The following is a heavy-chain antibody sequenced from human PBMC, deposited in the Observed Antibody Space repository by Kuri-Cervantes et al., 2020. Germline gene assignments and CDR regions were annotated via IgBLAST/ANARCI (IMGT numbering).Heavy chain of an antibody. Sequence: GGSLRLSCAASGFTFNGYAMTWVRQAPGRGLEWVAAVSGTGSSTYYADSVKGRFTISRDNAKNSLYLQMNSLRAEDTAVYYCARGTPAMAFDIWGQGTMVPSPQ. CDR3: ARGTPAMAFDI. CDR1: GFTFNGYA. V-gene: IGHV3-23*01. J-gene: IGHJ3*02. CDR2: VSGTGSST.